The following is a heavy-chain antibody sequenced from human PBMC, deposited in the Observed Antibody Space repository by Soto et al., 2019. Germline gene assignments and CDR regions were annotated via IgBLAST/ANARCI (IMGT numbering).Heavy chain of an antibody. D-gene: IGHD1-20*01. V-gene: IGHV3-23*01. Sequence: PGGSLRLSCAASGFTFNIYAITWVRQAPGKGLEWASTTGATGRTTYYSDSVKGRFTVSRDNSKNTLDLQMSNLRAEDTAVYYCATVHNTSRSFDYWGQGTLVTVSS. J-gene: IGHJ4*02. CDR1: GFTFNIYA. CDR2: TGATGRTT. CDR3: ATVHNTSRSFDY.